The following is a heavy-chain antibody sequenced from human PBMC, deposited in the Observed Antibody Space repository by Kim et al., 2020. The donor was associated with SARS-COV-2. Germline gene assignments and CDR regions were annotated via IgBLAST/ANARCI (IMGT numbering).Heavy chain of an antibody. D-gene: IGHD3-10*01. J-gene: IGHJ4*01. V-gene: IGHV3-23*01. CDR1: GLGIRSYA. CDR3: AKWTYWSFNDVYAHIKY. CDR2: ISDTGEEI. Sequence: GGSLRLSCAASGLGIRSYAISWLRQAPGKGLECVASISDTGEEISYADSVKGRVTISRDDSESTVSLDMNNLRQDDTAIYYCAKWTYWSFNDVYAHIKYWGQGTQVTVSS.